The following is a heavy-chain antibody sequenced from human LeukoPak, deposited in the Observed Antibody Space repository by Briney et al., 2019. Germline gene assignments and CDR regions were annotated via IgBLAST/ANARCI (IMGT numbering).Heavy chain of an antibody. CDR3: ARVGYFDWYHFDY. J-gene: IGHJ4*02. Sequence: SETLSLTCAVSGGSISSGGYSWSWIRQPPGKGLEWIGYIYHSGSTNYNPSLKSRVTISVDTSKNQFSLKLSSVTAADTAVYYCARVGYFDWYHFDYWGQGTLVTVSS. CDR1: GGSISSGGYS. CDR2: IYHSGST. V-gene: IGHV4-30-2*01. D-gene: IGHD3-9*01.